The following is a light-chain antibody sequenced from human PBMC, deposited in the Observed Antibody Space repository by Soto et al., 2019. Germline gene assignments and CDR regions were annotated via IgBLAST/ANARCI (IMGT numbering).Light chain of an antibody. V-gene: IGKV3-20*01. CDR2: STS. J-gene: IGKJ2*01. CDR1: QSVSSTY. Sequence: EIVLTQSPGTLSLSPGERATLSCRASQSVSSTYLAWYQQRPGQAPRLLIYSTSSRATGIPDRFSGSGSGTDFTLTISRVEPEDFAVYYCQQYGGSPRYTFGQGTKLEIK. CDR3: QQYGGSPRYT.